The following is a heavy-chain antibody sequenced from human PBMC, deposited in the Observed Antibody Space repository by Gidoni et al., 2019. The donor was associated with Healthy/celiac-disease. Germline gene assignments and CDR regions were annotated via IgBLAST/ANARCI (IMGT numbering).Heavy chain of an antibody. Sequence: EVQLVESGGGLVQPGGSLRPSCAASGFTFSSYWMRWVRQAPGKGLEWVANIKQDGSETYYVDSVKGRFTISRDNAKNSLYLQMNSLRAEDTAVYYCARGGDYGAVDYWGQGTLVTVSS. D-gene: IGHD4-17*01. V-gene: IGHV3-7*01. CDR1: GFTFSSYW. CDR3: ARGGDYGAVDY. CDR2: IKQDGSET. J-gene: IGHJ4*02.